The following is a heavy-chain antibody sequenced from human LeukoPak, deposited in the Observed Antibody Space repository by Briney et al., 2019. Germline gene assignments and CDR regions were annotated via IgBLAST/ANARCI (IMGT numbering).Heavy chain of an antibody. J-gene: IGHJ4*02. V-gene: IGHV1-2*02. CDR3: ARGQNLRVGAPPGY. CDR1: GYTFTGYY. Sequence: ASVKVSCKASGYTFTGYYMHWVRQAPGQGLEWMGWINPNGGGTNYAQKFQGRVTMTRDTSISTAYMELSRLRSDDTAVNYCARGQNLRVGAPPGYWGQGTLVTVSS. CDR2: INPNGGGT. D-gene: IGHD1-26*01.